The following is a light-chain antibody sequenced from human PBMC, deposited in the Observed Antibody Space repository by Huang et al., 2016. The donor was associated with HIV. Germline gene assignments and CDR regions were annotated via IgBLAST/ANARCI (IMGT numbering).Light chain of an antibody. J-gene: IGKJ1*01. CDR1: QSVSSGY. V-gene: IGKV3-20*01. CDR2: GAS. CDR3: QQYGSSPGT. Sequence: EIVLTQSPGTLSLSPGERATLSYRASQSVSSGYLAWYQQKPGQAPRLLIYGASSRATGIPDRFSGSGSGTDFTLTISRLEPEDFAVYYCQQYGSSPGTFGQGTKVEVK.